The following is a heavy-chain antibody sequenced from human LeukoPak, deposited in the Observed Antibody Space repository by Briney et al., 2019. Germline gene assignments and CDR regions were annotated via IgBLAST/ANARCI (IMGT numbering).Heavy chain of an antibody. CDR2: IYHSGST. CDR1: GGSISSSNW. D-gene: IGHD4-17*01. J-gene: IGHJ4*02. CDR3: ARFEDGDSNPFDY. V-gene: IGHV4-4*02. Sequence: SETLSLTCAVSGGSISSSNWWSWVRQPPGKGLEWIGEIYHSGSTSYNPSLKSRVTISVDKSKNQFSLKLSSVTAADTAVYYCARFEDGDSNPFDYWGQGTLVTVSS.